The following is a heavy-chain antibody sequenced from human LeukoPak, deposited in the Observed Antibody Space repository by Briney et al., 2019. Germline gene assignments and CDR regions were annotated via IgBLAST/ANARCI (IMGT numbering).Heavy chain of an antibody. Sequence: SETLSLTCTVSGGSISSYYWSWIQQPAGKGLEWIGRIYTSGSTNYNPSLKSRVTMSVDTSKNQFSLKLSSVTAADTAVYYCARAESSTYYDSSGYSLDYYYGMDVWGQGTTVTVSS. D-gene: IGHD3-22*01. V-gene: IGHV4-4*07. J-gene: IGHJ6*02. CDR1: GGSISSYY. CDR2: IYTSGST. CDR3: ARAESSTYYDSSGYSLDYYYGMDV.